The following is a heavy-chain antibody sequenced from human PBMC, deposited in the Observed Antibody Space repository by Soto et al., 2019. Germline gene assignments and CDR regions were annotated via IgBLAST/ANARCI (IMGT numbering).Heavy chain of an antibody. CDR3: ARGPSRSSWLIPSYYYYGMDV. Sequence: SVKVSCKASGGTFSSYAISWVRQAPGQGLGWMGGIIPIFGTANYAQKFQGRVTITADESTSTAYMELSSLRSEDTAVYYCARGPSRSSWLIPSYYYYGMDVWGQGTTVTVSS. CDR2: IIPIFGTA. D-gene: IGHD6-13*01. CDR1: GGTFSSYA. J-gene: IGHJ6*02. V-gene: IGHV1-69*13.